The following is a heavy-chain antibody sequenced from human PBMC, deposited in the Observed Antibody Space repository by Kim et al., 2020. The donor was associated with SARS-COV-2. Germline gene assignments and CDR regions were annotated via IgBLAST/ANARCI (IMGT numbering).Heavy chain of an antibody. CDR2: IIPILGIA. CDR3: ARDCTNDYYGSGSACYFDL. V-gene: IGHV1-69*04. Sequence: SVKVSCKASGGTFSSYAISWVRQAPGQGLEWMGRIIPILGIANYAQKFQGRVTITADKSTSTAYMELSSLRSEDTAVYYCARDCTNDYYGSGSACYFDLWGRGTLVTVSS. CDR1: GGTFSSYA. J-gene: IGHJ2*01. D-gene: IGHD3-10*01.